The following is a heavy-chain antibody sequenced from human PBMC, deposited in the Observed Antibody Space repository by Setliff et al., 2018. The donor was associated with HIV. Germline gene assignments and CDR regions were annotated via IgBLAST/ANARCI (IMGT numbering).Heavy chain of an antibody. CDR3: ARTTYTLQFFEWSPASSLFYYYMDV. CDR1: GFTFSSYT. D-gene: IGHD3-3*01. V-gene: IGHV3-21*01. CDR2: ISSSSSYI. J-gene: IGHJ6*03. Sequence: GGSLRLSCAASGFTFSSYTMNWVRQAPGKGLEWVSSISSSSSYINYADSVKGRFTISRDNAKNSLYLQMNSLRAEDTAVYYCARTTYTLQFFEWSPASSLFYYYMDVWGKGTTVTVS.